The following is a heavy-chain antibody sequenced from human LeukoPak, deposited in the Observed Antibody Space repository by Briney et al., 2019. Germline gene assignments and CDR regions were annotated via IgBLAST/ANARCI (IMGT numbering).Heavy chain of an antibody. V-gene: IGHV1-46*01. CDR2: IKPSGGST. CDR1: GYTFTSYY. J-gene: IGHJ6*02. Sequence: ASVKVSCKASGYTFTSYYMHWGRQAPGQGLEWMGIIKPSGGSTSYAKKFQGRVTMNRDTSTSTVYMELSSLRSEDTAVYSCARMGYYYGSGSYIYYYGMDVWGQGTTVTISS. CDR3: ARMGYYYGSGSYIYYYGMDV. D-gene: IGHD3-10*01.